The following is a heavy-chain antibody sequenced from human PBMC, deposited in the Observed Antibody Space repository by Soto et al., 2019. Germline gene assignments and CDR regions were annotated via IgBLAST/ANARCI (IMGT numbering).Heavy chain of an antibody. V-gene: IGHV4-39*07. CDR2: LNHSGST. Sequence: SETLSLTCTVSGGSISSSSSYWGWIRQAKGQGLEWVGSLNHSGSTNYNPSLKSRVTISVDTSKNQFSLKLSSVTAADTAVYYCARDVEYYDILTGYRPIRYYYYYGMDVWGQGTTVTVSS. D-gene: IGHD3-9*01. CDR3: ARDVEYYDILTGYRPIRYYYYYGMDV. CDR1: GGSISSSSSY. J-gene: IGHJ6*02.